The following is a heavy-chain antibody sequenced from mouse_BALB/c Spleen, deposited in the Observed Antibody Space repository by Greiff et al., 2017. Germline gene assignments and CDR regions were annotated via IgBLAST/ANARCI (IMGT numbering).Heavy chain of an antibody. CDR1: GFTFSDYG. D-gene: IGHD3-1*01. Sequence: EGKLMESGGGLVQPGGSRKLSCAASGFTFSDYGMAWVRQAPGKGPEWVAFISNLAYSIYYADTVTGRFTISRENAKNTLYLEMSSLRSEDTAMYYCARTARARAMDYWGQGTSVTVSS. J-gene: IGHJ4*01. V-gene: IGHV5-15*02. CDR3: ARTARARAMDY. CDR2: ISNLAYSI.